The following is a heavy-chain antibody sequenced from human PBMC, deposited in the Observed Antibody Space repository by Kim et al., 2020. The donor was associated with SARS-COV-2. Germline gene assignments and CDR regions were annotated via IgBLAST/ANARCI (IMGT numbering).Heavy chain of an antibody. Sequence: VKGRFTISRDNSKNTLYLQMNSLRAEDTAVYYCARVRNGVGGYDAYYFDYWGQGTLVTVSS. D-gene: IGHD5-12*01. J-gene: IGHJ4*02. CDR3: ARVRNGVGGYDAYYFDY. V-gene: IGHV3-53*01.